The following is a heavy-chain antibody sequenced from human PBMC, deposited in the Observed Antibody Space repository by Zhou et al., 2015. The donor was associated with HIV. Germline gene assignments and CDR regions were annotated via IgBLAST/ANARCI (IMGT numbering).Heavy chain of an antibody. Sequence: QVQLVQSGAEVKKPGSSVKVSCKASGGTFNSYAITWVRQAPGQGLEWMGGIIPIVNTANYAQKFQGRVTITADESTSAAYMELSRLRSEDTGVYYCARALRGSSGFYWYFDLWGRGTLVTVSS. CDR1: GGTFNSYA. V-gene: IGHV1-69*12. J-gene: IGHJ2*01. D-gene: IGHD6-19*01. CDR2: IIPIVNTA. CDR3: ARALRGSSGFYWYFDL.